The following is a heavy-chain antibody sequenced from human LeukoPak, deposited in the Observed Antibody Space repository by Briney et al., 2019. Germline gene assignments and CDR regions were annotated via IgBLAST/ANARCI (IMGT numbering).Heavy chain of an antibody. CDR3: ARNRVGFHYADAFDL. CDR1: GFSLINSD. J-gene: IGHJ3*01. V-gene: IGHV3-30*02. Sequence: PGGSLGLSCAASGFSLINSDMHWVRQAPGKGLEWVAFVHYDGSEKHYADSLKGRFTISRDNSKNTLYLQMNSLRGEDTAVYYCARNRVGFHYADAFDLWGQGTMVTVSS. CDR2: VHYDGSEK. D-gene: IGHD5-24*01.